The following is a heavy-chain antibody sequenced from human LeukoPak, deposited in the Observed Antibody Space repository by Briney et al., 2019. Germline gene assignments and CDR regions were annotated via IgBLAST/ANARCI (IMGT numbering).Heavy chain of an antibody. CDR3: ARQYRDLYYYDSSGYYYGAFDI. CDR1: GGSFSGYY. Sequence: SETLSLTCAVYGGSFSGYYWSWIRQPPGKGQEWIGEINHSGSTNYNPSLKSRVTISVDTSKNQFSLKLSSVTAADTAVYYCARQYRDLYYYDSSGYYYGAFDIWGQGTMVTVSS. CDR2: INHSGST. V-gene: IGHV4-34*01. D-gene: IGHD3-22*01. J-gene: IGHJ3*02.